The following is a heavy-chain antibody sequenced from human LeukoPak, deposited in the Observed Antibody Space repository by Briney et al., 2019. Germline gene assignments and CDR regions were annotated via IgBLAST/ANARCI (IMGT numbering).Heavy chain of an antibody. J-gene: IGHJ5*02. CDR2: IYYNGST. D-gene: IGHD3-10*01. CDR1: GGSISSGDYY. V-gene: IGHV4-30-4*08. CDR3: ARASLGGAWFDP. Sequence: SETLSLTCTVSGGSISSGDYYWSWIRQPPGKGLEWIGYIYYNGSTYYNPSLKSRVTISVDTSKNQFSLKLSSVTAADTAVYYCARASLGGAWFDPWGQGTLVTVSS.